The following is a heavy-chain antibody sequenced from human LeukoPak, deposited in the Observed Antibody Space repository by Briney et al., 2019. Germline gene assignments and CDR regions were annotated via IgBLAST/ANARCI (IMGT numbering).Heavy chain of an antibody. Sequence: PGGSLRLSCVASGFTFNTYGMSWVRQAPGKGLEWVSAITGSGSSTEHADSVKGRFTISRDNSKNTLYLQMNSLRAEDTAVYYCAKVGGRGYSGYDRHMTTPRPGAFDIWGQGTMVTVSS. V-gene: IGHV3-23*01. CDR3: AKVGGRGYSGYDRHMTTPRPGAFDI. CDR2: ITGSGSST. D-gene: IGHD5-12*01. CDR1: GFTFNTYG. J-gene: IGHJ3*02.